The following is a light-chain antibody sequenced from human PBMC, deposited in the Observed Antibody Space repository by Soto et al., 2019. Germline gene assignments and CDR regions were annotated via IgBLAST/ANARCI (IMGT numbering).Light chain of an antibody. CDR1: QSLQHRNGYNY. V-gene: IGKV2-28*01. Sequence: DIVMTQSPLSLPVTPGEPASISCRSSQSLQHRNGYNYLDWYLQKPGQPPQLLIYLASNRASGVPDRFSGSGSGTDFTLKSSRVEAEDVVIYYCMQALQSPKFGQGTKVDIK. CDR3: MQALQSPK. J-gene: IGKJ1*01. CDR2: LAS.